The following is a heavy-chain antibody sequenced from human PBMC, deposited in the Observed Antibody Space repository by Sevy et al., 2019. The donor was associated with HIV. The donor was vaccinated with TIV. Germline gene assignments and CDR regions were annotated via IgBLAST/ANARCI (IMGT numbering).Heavy chain of an antibody. CDR1: DESINSYY. J-gene: IGHJ4*02. CDR3: ARGAVVIGTAATPVLDF. Sequence: SETLSLTWSVSDESINSYYWSWIRQPPGKGLEWIGYIYNNIGSTSYNPSLTSRVTISVDTSKNQFSLKLPSVTAADTAVYYCARGAVVIGTAATPVLDFWGLGSLVTVSS. CDR2: IYNNIGST. V-gene: IGHV4-59*08. D-gene: IGHD2-2*01.